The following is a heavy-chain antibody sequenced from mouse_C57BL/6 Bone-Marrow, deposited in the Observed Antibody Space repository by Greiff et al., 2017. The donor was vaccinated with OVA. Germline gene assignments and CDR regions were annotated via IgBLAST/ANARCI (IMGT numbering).Heavy chain of an antibody. V-gene: IGHV1-26*01. CDR3: ELLLRSYFFDY. J-gene: IGHJ2*01. CDR2: INPNNGGT. CDR1: GYTFTDYY. Sequence: EVQLQQSGPELVKPGASVKISCKASGYTFTDYYMNWVKQSHGKSLEWIGDINPNNGGTSYNQKFKGKATLTVDKSSSTAYMELRSLTSEDSAVYYCELLLRSYFFDYWGQGTTLTVSS. D-gene: IGHD1-1*01.